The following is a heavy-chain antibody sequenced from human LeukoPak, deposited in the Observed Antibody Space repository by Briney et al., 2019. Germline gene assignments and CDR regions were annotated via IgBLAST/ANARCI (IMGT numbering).Heavy chain of an antibody. CDR3: ARERYCSSTSCYDYYHYYYMDV. J-gene: IGHJ6*03. V-gene: IGHV1-18*01. CDR2: ISACNGNT. CDR1: GYTFTSNG. D-gene: IGHD2-2*01. Sequence: ASVTLSFKSSGYTFTSNGISWVRQAPGQGLEWMGWISACNGNTNYAQKLQGRVTMTTDTSTSTAYTELRSLRSDDTAVYYCARERYCSSTSCYDYYHYYYMDVWGKGTTVTVSS.